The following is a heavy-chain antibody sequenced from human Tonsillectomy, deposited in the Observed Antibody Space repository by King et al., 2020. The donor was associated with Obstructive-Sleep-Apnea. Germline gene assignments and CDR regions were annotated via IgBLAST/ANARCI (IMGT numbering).Heavy chain of an antibody. V-gene: IGHV4-59*01. D-gene: IGHD3-22*01. CDR3: ARGRDLYYDSSGIDY. CDR2: IYYSGST. J-gene: IGHJ4*02. CDR1: DGSISSYY. Sequence: VQLQESGPRLVKPSETLSLTCTVSDGSISSYYLNCIRQPPGKGLEWIGYIYYSGSTNYNPSLKSRVTISVETSKNQLSLKLTSVTAADTAVYYCARGRDLYYDSSGIDYWGQGTLVTVSS.